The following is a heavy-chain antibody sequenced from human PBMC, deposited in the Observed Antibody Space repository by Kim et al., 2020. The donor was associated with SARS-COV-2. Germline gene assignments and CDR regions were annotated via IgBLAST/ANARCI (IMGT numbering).Heavy chain of an antibody. CDR2: INTNTGNP. CDR3: ARGKKDIVVVVAATLVVDV. J-gene: IGHJ6*02. D-gene: IGHD2-15*01. CDR1: GYTFTSYA. V-gene: IGHV7-4-1*02. Sequence: ASVKVSCKASGYTFTSYAMNWVRQAPGQGLEWMGWINTNTGNPTYAQGFTGRFVFSLDTSVSTAYLQISSLKGEDTAVYYCARGKKDIVVVVAATLVVDVWGQGTTVTVSS.